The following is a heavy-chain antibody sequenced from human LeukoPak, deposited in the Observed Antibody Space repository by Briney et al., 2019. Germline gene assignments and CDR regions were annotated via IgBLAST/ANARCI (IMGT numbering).Heavy chain of an antibody. J-gene: IGHJ6*02. CDR1: GFPFSSYA. CDR2: ISGGADGT. CDR3: ARDQHIVVVTAIYYYYYGMDV. D-gene: IGHD2-21*02. V-gene: IGHV3-23*01. Sequence: GGSLRLSCAASGFPFSSYAMSWVRQAPGQGLEWVAGISGGADGTYYADSVKGRFTISRDNSKNTLYLQMNSLRAEDTAVYYCARDQHIVVVTAIYYYYYGMDVWGQGTTATVSS.